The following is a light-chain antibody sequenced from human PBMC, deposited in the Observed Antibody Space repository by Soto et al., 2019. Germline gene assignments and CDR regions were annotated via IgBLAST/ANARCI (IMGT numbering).Light chain of an antibody. Sequence: DLLMTQSPSTLSASVGDRVTITCRASQSISSWLAWYQQKPGKAPKLLIYKASSLGSGVPSRFSSSGSGTEFTLTVSSLQPDEFATYYCQQYSSYRLTFGGGTKGEIK. CDR2: KAS. V-gene: IGKV1-5*03. J-gene: IGKJ4*01. CDR3: QQYSSYRLT. CDR1: QSISSW.